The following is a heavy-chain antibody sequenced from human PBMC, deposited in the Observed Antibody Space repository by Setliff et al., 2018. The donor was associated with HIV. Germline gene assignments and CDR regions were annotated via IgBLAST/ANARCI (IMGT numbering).Heavy chain of an antibody. V-gene: IGHV1-18*01. CDR3: ARGKTWLRFLDY. D-gene: IGHD5-12*01. CDR2: INTHTGNT. J-gene: IGHJ4*02. Sequence: VKVSCKASGGIFSRFAFSWVRQAPGQGLEWMGWINTHTGNTNSAQRFQGRVTMTTDTSTSTAYMELRSLRSDDTAVYYCARGKTWLRFLDYWGQGTLVTVSS. CDR1: GGIFSRFA.